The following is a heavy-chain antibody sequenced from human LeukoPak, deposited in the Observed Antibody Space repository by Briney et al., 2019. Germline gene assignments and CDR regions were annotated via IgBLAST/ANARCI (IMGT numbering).Heavy chain of an antibody. CDR1: GYTFTGYY. V-gene: IGHV1-2*02. CDR3: ARDRGNGYCSGGSCYDLGFLDY. CDR2: INPNSGGT. J-gene: IGHJ4*02. D-gene: IGHD2-15*01. Sequence: ASVKVSCKASGYTFTGYYMHWVRQAPGQGLEWMGWINPNSGGTNYAQKFQGRVTMTRDTSISTAYMELSRLRSDDTAVYYCARDRGNGYCSGGSCYDLGFLDYWGQGTLVTVSS.